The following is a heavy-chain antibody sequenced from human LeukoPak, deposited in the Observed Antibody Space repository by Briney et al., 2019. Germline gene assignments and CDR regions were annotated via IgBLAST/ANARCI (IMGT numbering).Heavy chain of an antibody. V-gene: IGHV3-48*01. Sequence: PGGSLRLSCAASGFTFGSYSMNWVRQAPGKGLEWISYISSSSSTLYYAGSVEGRFTISRDNAMNSLYLQMDSLRAEDTAVYYCTRIYGSGSYYTDWGQGTLVTVSS. CDR1: GFTFGSYS. CDR3: TRIYGSGSYYTD. J-gene: IGHJ4*02. D-gene: IGHD3-10*01. CDR2: ISSSSSTL.